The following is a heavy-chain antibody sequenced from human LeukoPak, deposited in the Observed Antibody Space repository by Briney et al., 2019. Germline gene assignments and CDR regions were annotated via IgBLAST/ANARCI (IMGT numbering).Heavy chain of an antibody. CDR2: ISSSSSYI. CDR3: ARETYCGGDCYVQYYFDY. J-gene: IGHJ4*02. D-gene: IGHD2-21*02. V-gene: IGHV3-21*01. CDR1: GLTFSSYS. Sequence: PGGSLRLSCAASGLTFSSYSMNWVRQAPGKGLEWVSSISSSSSYIYYADSVKGRFTISRDNAKNSLYLQMNSLRAEDTAVYYCARETYCGGDCYVQYYFDYWGQGTLVTVSS.